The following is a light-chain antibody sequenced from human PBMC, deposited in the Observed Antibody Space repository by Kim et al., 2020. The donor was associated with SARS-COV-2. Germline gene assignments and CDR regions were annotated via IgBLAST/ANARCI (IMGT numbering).Light chain of an antibody. CDR1: QSISSW. Sequence: DIQMTQSPPTLSASVGDRVTITCRASQSISSWLAWYQQKPGKAPNLLIHKASSLESGVPSRFSGSGSGTEFTLTISSLQPDDFATYYCKQYNSSPVTFGGGTKVDIK. CDR2: KAS. J-gene: IGKJ4*01. CDR3: KQYNSSPVT. V-gene: IGKV1-5*03.